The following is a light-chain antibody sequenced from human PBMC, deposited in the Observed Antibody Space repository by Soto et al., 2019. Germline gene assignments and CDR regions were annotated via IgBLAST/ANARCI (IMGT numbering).Light chain of an antibody. CDR2: DAS. CDR1: QDVSSK. V-gene: IGKV3D-15*01. Sequence: EMVVTQSPATLSVSPGERVTLSCRASQDVSSKLAWYQQKPGQPPRLLIYDASTRATGTPARFSGSGSGTEFTLAVSSLQSEDYALYFCQQYIRWPLTFGGGTKVEIK. CDR3: QQYIRWPLT. J-gene: IGKJ4*01.